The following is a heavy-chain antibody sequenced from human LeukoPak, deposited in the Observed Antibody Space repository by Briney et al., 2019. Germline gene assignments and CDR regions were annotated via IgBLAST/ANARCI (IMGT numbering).Heavy chain of an antibody. CDR3: ARTTAAAIWH. J-gene: IGHJ4*02. CDR2: INHSGST. CDR1: GGSFSGYY. Sequence: SETLSLTCAVYGGSFSGYYWSWIRQPPGKGLEWIGEINHSGSTNYNPSLKSRVTISVDTSKNQFSLNLTSVTAADTAVYYCARTTAAAIWHWGQGTLVTVSS. D-gene: IGHD6-13*01. V-gene: IGHV4-34*01.